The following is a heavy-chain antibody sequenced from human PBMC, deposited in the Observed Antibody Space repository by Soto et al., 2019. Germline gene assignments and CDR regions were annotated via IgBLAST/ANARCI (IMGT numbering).Heavy chain of an antibody. CDR3: ASKSGYNNGVDY. J-gene: IGHJ4*02. Sequence: SETLSLTCAVSGGSISSGGYSWSWIRQPPGKGLEWIGYIYHSGSTYYNPSLKSRVTISVDRSKNQFSLKLSSVTAADTAVYYCASKSGYNNGVDYWGQGTLVTSPQ. V-gene: IGHV4-30-2*01. CDR1: GGSISSGGYS. CDR2: IYHSGST. D-gene: IGHD5-18*01.